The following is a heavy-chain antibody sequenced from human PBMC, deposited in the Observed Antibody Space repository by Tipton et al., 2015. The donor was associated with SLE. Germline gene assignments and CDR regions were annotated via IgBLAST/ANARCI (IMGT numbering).Heavy chain of an antibody. CDR3: ASWELLRQGLDP. CDR2: IYTSGSP. CDR1: GGSISSGSYY. J-gene: IGHJ5*02. D-gene: IGHD1-26*01. V-gene: IGHV4-61*02. Sequence: TLSLTCTVSGGSISSGSYYWSWIRQPAGKGLEWIGRIYTSGSPNYNPSLKSRVTISVDTSKNQFSLNLSSVTAADTAVYFCASWELLRQGLDPWGQGILVTVSS.